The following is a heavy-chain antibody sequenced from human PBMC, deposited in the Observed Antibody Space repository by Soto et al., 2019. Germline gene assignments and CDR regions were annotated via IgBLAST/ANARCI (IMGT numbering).Heavy chain of an antibody. CDR3: AREPRASNGDYINSYYYYMDV. D-gene: IGHD4-17*01. V-gene: IGHV3-74*03. CDR2: IKTDGSRT. Sequence: EVQLVESGGGLVQPGGSLRLSCVASGFAFTSYRMHWVRQAPGKGLVWVSRIKTDGSRTTYADSVKGRFTISRDNAKNTLYLQMNSLRAADTAVYYCAREPRASNGDYINSYYYYMDVWGTGTTVTVSS. J-gene: IGHJ6*03. CDR1: GFAFTSYR.